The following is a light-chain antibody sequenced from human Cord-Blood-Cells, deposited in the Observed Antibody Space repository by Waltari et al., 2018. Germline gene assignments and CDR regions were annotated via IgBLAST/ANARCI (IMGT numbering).Light chain of an antibody. J-gene: IGKJ2*01. V-gene: IGKV4-1*01. CDR2: LTS. CDR1: PSVLYSSNNKNY. CDR3: RRYYSTPYT. Sequence: DIVMTQSPDSLAVSLGERATIDCKSSPSVLYSSNNKNYLAWYQQKPAQPPKLLIYLTSTPETAVPYRGSGSGSDLAFTLSISRLEDEDVAVYQCRRYYSTPYTFGQGTKLEIK.